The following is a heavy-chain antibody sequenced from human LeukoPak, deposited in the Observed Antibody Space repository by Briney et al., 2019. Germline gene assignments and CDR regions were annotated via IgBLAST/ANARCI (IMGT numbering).Heavy chain of an antibody. D-gene: IGHD3/OR15-3a*01. Sequence: GGSLRLSCAASGFTFSSYAMSWVRQAPGKGLQWFSAIGGSSGNTFYADSVKGRFTISRDNSKNTLYLQMNSLRAEDTAVYYCAKDPRGFWTGFDYWGQGTLVTVSS. J-gene: IGHJ4*02. CDR1: GFTFSSYA. CDR3: AKDPRGFWTGFDY. V-gene: IGHV3-23*01. CDR2: IGGSSGNT.